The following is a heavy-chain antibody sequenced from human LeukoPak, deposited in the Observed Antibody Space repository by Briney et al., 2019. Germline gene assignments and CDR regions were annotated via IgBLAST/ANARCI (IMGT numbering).Heavy chain of an antibody. CDR1: GFTFSTFA. V-gene: IGHV3-23*01. CDR3: ATYRQVLLPFES. D-gene: IGHD2-8*02. J-gene: IGHJ4*02. CDR2: IFPSGGEI. Sequence: GGSLRLSCAASGFTFSTFAMIWVRQPPGKGLEWVSSIFPSGGEIHYADSVKGRFTIFRDDSKSTLTLQMNSLRAEDTAIYYCATYRQVLLPFESWGQGTLVTVSS.